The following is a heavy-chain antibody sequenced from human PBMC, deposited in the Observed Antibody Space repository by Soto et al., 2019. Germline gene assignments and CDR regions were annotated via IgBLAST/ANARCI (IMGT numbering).Heavy chain of an antibody. V-gene: IGHV3-48*01. CDR2: ISSSSSTI. CDR3: AGDNWCGGNFYLSFDI. Sequence: GGSLRLSCAASGFTFSSYSMNWVRQAPGKGLEWVSYISSSSSTIYYADSVKGRFTISRDNAKNSLYLQMNSLRAEDTAVYYLAGDNWCGGNFYLSFDIWGQGTMVTVSS. J-gene: IGHJ3*02. CDR1: GFTFSSYS. D-gene: IGHD2-15*01.